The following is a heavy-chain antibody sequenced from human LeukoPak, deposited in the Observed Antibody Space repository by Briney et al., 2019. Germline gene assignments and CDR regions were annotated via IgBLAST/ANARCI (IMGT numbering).Heavy chain of an antibody. V-gene: IGHV3-48*01. CDR3: ARDYSTVTTFFDY. CDR1: GASISGSGYY. Sequence: ETLSLTCAVSGASISGSGYYLGWVRQAPGKGLEWVSYITGGSTTIYYADSVKGRFTISRDNAKNSLYLQMNSLRAEDTAVYYCARDYSTVTTFFDYWGQGTLVTVSS. D-gene: IGHD4-17*01. J-gene: IGHJ4*02. CDR2: ITGGSTTI.